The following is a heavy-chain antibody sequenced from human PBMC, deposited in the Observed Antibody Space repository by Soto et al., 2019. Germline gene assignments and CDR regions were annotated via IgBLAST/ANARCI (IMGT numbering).Heavy chain of an antibody. CDR3: ARIGPYCGGDCYPDFDF. CDR1: GFTFNTYG. J-gene: IGHJ4*02. D-gene: IGHD2-21*02. Sequence: EVQLLESGGGLVQPGGSLTLSCAASGFTFNTYGMTWVRQAPGKGLEWVSTVSGSGGGTYYADSVKGRFTISRVNCKNTMYLQMSNLRAEDTAVYFCARIGPYCGGDCYPDFDFWGLGTPVTVSS. CDR2: VSGSGGGT. V-gene: IGHV3-23*01.